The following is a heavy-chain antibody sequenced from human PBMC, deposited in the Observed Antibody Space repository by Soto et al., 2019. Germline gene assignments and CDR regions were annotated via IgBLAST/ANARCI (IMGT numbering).Heavy chain of an antibody. D-gene: IGHD3-22*01. CDR3: ASLPTSPYYDSSGYRDY. V-gene: IGHV1-46*01. CDR2: INPSGGST. CDR1: GYTFTSYY. J-gene: IGHJ4*02. Sequence: SVKVSCKASGYTFTSYYMHWVRQAPVQGLEWMGIINPSGGSTSYAQKFQGRVTMTRDTSTSTVYMELSSLRSEDTAVYYCASLPTSPYYDSSGYRDYWGQGTLVTVSS.